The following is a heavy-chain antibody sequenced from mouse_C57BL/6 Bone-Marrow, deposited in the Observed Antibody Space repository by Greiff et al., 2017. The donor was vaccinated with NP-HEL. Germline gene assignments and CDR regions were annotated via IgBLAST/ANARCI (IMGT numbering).Heavy chain of an antibody. CDR3: ARWGRWLYFYY. J-gene: IGHJ2*01. CDR1: GYSITSDY. CDR2: ISYSGST. Sequence: EVQLQESGPGLAKPSQTLSLTCSVSGYSITSDYWNWVRQFPGNKLEYMGYISYSGSTYYNPSLKSRLSITRDTSKNQYYLQLNSLTTEETATYYCARWGRWLYFYYWGQGTTLTVSS. D-gene: IGHD2-3*01. V-gene: IGHV3-8*01.